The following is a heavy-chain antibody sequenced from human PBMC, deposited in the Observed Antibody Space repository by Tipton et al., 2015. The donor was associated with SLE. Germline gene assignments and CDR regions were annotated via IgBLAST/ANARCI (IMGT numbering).Heavy chain of an antibody. J-gene: IGHJ4*02. D-gene: IGHD6-19*01. Sequence: TLSLTCSVSGGSMSYHHWSWVRQPPGKGLEWIGNVYYSGSTYYSASLRSRVTISLDRSKNHFSLTLNSVTAADTAVYYCAKTTVYSNDWPYFDHWGQGTLVTVSS. CDR1: GGSMSYHH. V-gene: IGHV4-59*11. CDR2: VYYSGST. CDR3: AKTTVYSNDWPYFDH.